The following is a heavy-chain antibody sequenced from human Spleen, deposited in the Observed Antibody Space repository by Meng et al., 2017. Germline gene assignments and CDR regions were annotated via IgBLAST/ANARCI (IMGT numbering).Heavy chain of an antibody. J-gene: IGHJ5*02. CDR3: ARQWGQPLEFVRLPNWFDP. CDR2: IYYSGST. CDR1: GGSIRTNNYY. Sequence: QLQLQESGPGLVKPSETLSLTCTVPGGSIRTNNYYWCWIRQPPVKGLEWIGTIYYSGSTYYNPSLKSRLTVSVDTSKNQFSMKLGSVTAADTAVYYCARQWGQPLEFVRLPNWFDPWGQVTLVTVSS. V-gene: IGHV4-39*01. D-gene: IGHD1-14*01.